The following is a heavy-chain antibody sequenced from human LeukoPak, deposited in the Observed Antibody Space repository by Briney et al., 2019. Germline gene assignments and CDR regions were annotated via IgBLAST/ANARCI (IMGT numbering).Heavy chain of an antibody. J-gene: IGHJ6*02. CDR1: GFSLSTSGVG. CDR2: IYWNDDK. V-gene: IGHV2-5*01. CDR3: AHSIAVDWGYYYYYYGMDV. Sequence: SGPTLVNPTQNLTLTCTFSGFSLSTSGVGVGWIRQPPVKALERLALIYWNDDKRYSSSLKSRLTITKDTSKNQVVLTMTNMDPVDTATYYCAHSIAVDWGYYYYYYGMDVWGQGTTVTVSS. D-gene: IGHD6-19*01.